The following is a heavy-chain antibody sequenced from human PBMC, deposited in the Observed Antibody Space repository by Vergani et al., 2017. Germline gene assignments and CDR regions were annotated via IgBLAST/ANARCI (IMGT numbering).Heavy chain of an antibody. CDR3: AREDGYDFWSGYFGDYYYIDV. J-gene: IGHJ6*03. V-gene: IGHV3-74*01. CDR2: INSDGSST. D-gene: IGHD3-3*01. Sequence: EVQLVESGGGLVQPGGSLRLSCAASGFTFSSYWMHWVRQAPGKGLVWVSRINSDGSSTSYADSVKGRFTISRDNAKNTLYLQMNSLIAEDTAVYYCAREDGYDFWSGYFGDYYYIDVWGKGTTVTVSS. CDR1: GFTFSSYW.